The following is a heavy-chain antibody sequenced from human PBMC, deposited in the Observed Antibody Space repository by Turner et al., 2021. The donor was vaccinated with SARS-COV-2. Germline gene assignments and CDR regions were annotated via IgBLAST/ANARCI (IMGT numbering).Heavy chain of an antibody. J-gene: IGHJ2*01. V-gene: IGHV4-39*01. CDR3: AGRRHNRIVLVRMGRYFDL. CDR1: GRSISSSSSY. CDR2: MYYSGST. Sequence: QLHPQESGPGLAKLWETLSLICTASGRSISSSSSYWGWIGQPPGQGLEWIGGMYYSGSTYYSPSLKSRVTISVDTSKNQFALTLSSVTAADTAVYYCAGRRHNRIVLVRMGRYFDLWGRGTLVTVSS. D-gene: IGHD3-22*01.